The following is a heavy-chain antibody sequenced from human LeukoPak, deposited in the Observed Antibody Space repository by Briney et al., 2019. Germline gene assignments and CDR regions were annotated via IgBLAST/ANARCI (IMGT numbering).Heavy chain of an antibody. CDR2: ISPYNGNT. V-gene: IGHV1-18*01. J-gene: IGHJ3*02. CDR3: ARDRSTVTTSDAFDI. D-gene: IGHD4-17*01. CDR1: GYTFTSYG. Sequence: ASVKVSCKASGYTFTSYGISWVRQAPGQGLEWMGWISPYNGNTNYAQKFQGRVTITADKSTSTAYMELSSLRSEDTAVYYCARDRSTVTTSDAFDIWGQGTMVTVSS.